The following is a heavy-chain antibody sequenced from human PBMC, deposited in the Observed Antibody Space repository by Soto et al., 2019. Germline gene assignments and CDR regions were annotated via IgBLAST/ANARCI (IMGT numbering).Heavy chain of an antibody. J-gene: IGHJ4*02. CDR1: GFTFSSYT. V-gene: IGHV3-21*01. CDR2: ISSSSSYI. Sequence: GSSLRLSCAPSGFTFSSYTMNCVRQAPGKVLEWVSSISSSSSYIYYADSVTVRFTISRDSAKNTLYLQMNGLSAEDTEIYYCTKDTFGAWDSWGQGTLVTVSS. CDR3: TKDTFGAWDS. D-gene: IGHD3-10*01.